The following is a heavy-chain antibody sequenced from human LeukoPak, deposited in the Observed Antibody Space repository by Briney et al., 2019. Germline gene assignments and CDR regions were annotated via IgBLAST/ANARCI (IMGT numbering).Heavy chain of an antibody. Sequence: SETLSLTCNVSGGSISSASYYWGWLRQPPGKGLEWIGSIYYTGTTYQSPSLKSRVTISVHTSKNQFSLKLSSVTAADTAVYYCARQQCNGGSCYSRAIWFDPWGQGTLVTVSS. CDR2: IYYTGTT. J-gene: IGHJ5*02. CDR1: GGSISSASYY. D-gene: IGHD2-15*01. V-gene: IGHV4-39*01. CDR3: ARQQCNGGSCYSRAIWFDP.